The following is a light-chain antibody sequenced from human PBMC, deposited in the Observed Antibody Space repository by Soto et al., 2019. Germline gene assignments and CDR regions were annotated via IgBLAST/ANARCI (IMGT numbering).Light chain of an antibody. J-gene: IGLJ1*01. CDR1: SSNIGTNA. CDR2: TNY. V-gene: IGLV1-44*01. CDR3: AAWDDSLNGYV. Sequence: QSVLTQPPSASGTPGQRVTISCSGSSSNIGTNAVNWYQQLPGTAPKVLIYTNYQRPSGVPDRFSGSKSGTSASLAISGLQSEDEADYYCAAWDDSLNGYVFGTGTQLTVL.